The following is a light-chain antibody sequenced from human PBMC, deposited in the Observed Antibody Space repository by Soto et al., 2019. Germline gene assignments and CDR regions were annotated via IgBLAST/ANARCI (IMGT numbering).Light chain of an antibody. Sequence: QSVLTQPASVSGSPTQSITISCTGTSSDVGGYNYVSWYQQHPGKVPKLMIYDVSNRPSGVSNRFSGSKSGNTASLTISGLQAEDEADYYCSSYTSSYTDVFGTGTKLTVL. V-gene: IGLV2-14*01. CDR1: SSDVGGYNY. CDR3: SSYTSSYTDV. CDR2: DVS. J-gene: IGLJ1*01.